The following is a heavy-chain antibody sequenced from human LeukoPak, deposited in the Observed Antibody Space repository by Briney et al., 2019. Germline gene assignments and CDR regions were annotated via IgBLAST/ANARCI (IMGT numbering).Heavy chain of an antibody. CDR1: GGTFSSYN. V-gene: IGHV1-2*02. CDR3: ACPQRGPGGYYTDF. Sequence: ASVKVSCKASGGTFSSYNISWVRQAPGQGLEWVGWIHPNNGVTLYAQKFQGRITMTRDTSINTVYMELSSLTSDDTAIYYCACPQRGPGGYYTDFWGQGTLVTVSS. D-gene: IGHD3-10*01. J-gene: IGHJ4*02. CDR2: IHPNNGVT.